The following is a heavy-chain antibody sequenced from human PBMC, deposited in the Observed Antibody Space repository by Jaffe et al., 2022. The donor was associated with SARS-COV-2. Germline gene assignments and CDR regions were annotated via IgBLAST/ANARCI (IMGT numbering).Heavy chain of an antibody. Sequence: QVQLQESGPGLVKPSQTLSLTCTVSGGSISSGSYYWSWIRQPAGKGLEWIGRIYTSGSTNYNPSLKSRVTISVDTSKNQFSLKLSSVTAADTAVYYCARASTAFNYYYGMDVWGQGTTVTVSS. D-gene: IGHD4-17*01. V-gene: IGHV4-61*02. CDR1: GGSISSGSYY. CDR3: ARASTAFNYYYGMDV. J-gene: IGHJ6*02. CDR2: IYTSGST.